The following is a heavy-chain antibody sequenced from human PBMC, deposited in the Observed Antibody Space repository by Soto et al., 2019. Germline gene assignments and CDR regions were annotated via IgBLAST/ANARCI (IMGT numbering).Heavy chain of an antibody. J-gene: IGHJ5*02. CDR1: GFTFSDHY. V-gene: IGHV3-72*01. CDR2: SRNKANSYTT. CDR3: ARDLGS. Sequence: EVQLVESGGGLVQPGGSLRLSCAASGFTFSDHYMDWVRQAPGKGLEWVGRSRNKANSYTTEYAASVRGRFTISRDDSKNSLYLEKDSLKTEDTAVYYGARDLGSWGQGTLVTVSS.